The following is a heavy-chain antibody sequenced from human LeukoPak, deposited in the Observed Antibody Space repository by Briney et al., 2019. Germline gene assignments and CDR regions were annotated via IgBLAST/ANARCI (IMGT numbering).Heavy chain of an antibody. CDR1: GFTFSDYN. D-gene: IGHD2-15*01. CDR3: ARVLRYCSGGNCYSGGLGYMDV. V-gene: IGHV3-11*01. J-gene: IGHJ6*03. CDR2: ISRSGSTK. Sequence: GGSLRLSCAASGFTFSDYNMRWIRQAPGEGLEWVSSISRSGSTKYYADSVKGRFTISRANAKNSLFLQMNSLRAEDTAVYYCARVLRYCSGGNCYSGGLGYMDVWGKGTTVTISS.